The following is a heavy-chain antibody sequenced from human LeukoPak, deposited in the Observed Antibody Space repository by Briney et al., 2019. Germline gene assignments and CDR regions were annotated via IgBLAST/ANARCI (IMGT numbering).Heavy chain of an antibody. CDR1: GFTFSSYG. CDR3: ARELANSGSYYFDY. J-gene: IGHJ4*02. V-gene: IGHV3-33*01. CDR2: IWYDGSNK. Sequence: PGGSLRLSCAASGFTFSSYGMHWVRQAPGKGLEWVAVIWYDGSNKYYADSVKGRFTISRDNSKNTLYLQMNSLRAEDTAVYYCARELANSGSYYFDYWGQGTLVTVSS. D-gene: IGHD1-26*01.